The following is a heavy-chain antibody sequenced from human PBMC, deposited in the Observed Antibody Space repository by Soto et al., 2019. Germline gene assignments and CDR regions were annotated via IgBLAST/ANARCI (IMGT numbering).Heavy chain of an antibody. J-gene: IGHJ5*02. CDR2: MYYTGST. Sequence: PSVTLSLTCSVCGNTITSGYSNWMRQPLGKRQAWIGYMYYTGSTRYNPSLGSRVTFSVDASKTQFSLNLSSVTAADTAVYYCARGFYDTGGYSSPFDIWGQG. D-gene: IGHD3-22*01. V-gene: IGHV4-59*01. CDR3: ARGFYDTGGYSSPFDI. CDR1: GNTITSGY.